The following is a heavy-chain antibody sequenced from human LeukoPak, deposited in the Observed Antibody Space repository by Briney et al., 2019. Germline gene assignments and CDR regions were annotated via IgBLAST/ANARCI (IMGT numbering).Heavy chain of an antibody. CDR2: IRQDGSEK. J-gene: IGHJ4*02. CDR1: GFTFSSYW. V-gene: IGHV3-7*01. CDR3: ARDSGASLPLDY. Sequence: GGSLRLSCAASGFTFSSYWMSWVRQAPGKGLEWVANIRQDGSEKYYVDSVKGRFTISRDNAKNSLYLQMNSLRAEDTAVYYCARDSGASLPLDYGGRGPLVPVPS. D-gene: IGHD3-10*01.